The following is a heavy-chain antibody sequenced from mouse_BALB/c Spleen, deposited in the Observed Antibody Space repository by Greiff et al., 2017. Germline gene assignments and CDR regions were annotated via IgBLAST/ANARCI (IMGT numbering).Heavy chain of an antibody. D-gene: IGHD1-2*01. Sequence: EVKLMESGGGLVKPGGSLKLSCAASGFTFSSYAMSWVRQSPEKRLEWVAEISSGGSYTYYPDTVTGRFTISRDNAKNTLYLEMSSLRSEDTAMYYCARDGYRYAMDYWGQGTSVTVSS. V-gene: IGHV5-9-4*01. CDR3: ARDGYRYAMDY. CDR1: GFTFSSYA. CDR2: ISSGGSYT. J-gene: IGHJ4*01.